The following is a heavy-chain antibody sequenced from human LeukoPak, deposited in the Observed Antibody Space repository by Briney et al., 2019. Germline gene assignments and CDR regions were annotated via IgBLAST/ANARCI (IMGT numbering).Heavy chain of an antibody. Sequence: GGSLRLSCAASGFSFSTYSMTWVRHAPGKGLEWVSYISSSSSIINYAESVRGRFTISRDNAKNLLYLQMNSLRAEDTAVYYCGRDYEERATDYWGQGTLVTVSS. CDR2: ISSSSSII. CDR3: GRDYEERATDY. J-gene: IGHJ4*02. CDR1: GFSFSTYS. V-gene: IGHV3-48*04. D-gene: IGHD5-24*01.